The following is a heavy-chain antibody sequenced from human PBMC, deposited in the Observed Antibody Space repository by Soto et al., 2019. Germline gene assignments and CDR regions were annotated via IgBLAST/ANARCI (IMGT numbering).Heavy chain of an antibody. V-gene: IGHV3-30-3*01. Sequence: QAQLVESGGGVVQPGRSLRLSCAASGFTFSHYAMHWVRQAPGKGLEWVAIISYDGSKKYYGDSVKGRFTISRDNSKNTLYLQMNSLRVEDTAVYYCARDVAGNNYFDPWGQGTPVTVSS. CDR1: GFTFSHYA. CDR2: ISYDGSKK. CDR3: ARDVAGNNYFDP. J-gene: IGHJ5*02. D-gene: IGHD3-22*01.